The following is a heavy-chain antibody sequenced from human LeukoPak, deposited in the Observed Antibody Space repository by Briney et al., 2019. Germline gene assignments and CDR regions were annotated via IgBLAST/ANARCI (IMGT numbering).Heavy chain of an antibody. J-gene: IGHJ4*02. D-gene: IGHD4-17*01. CDR3: AKATYGDYTFDY. V-gene: IGHV3-30*18. Sequence: GGSLRLSCAASGFTFSSYWMSWVRQAPGKGLEWVAVISYDGSNKYYADSVKGRFTISRDNSKNTLYLQMNSLRAEDTAVYYCAKATYGDYTFDYWGQGTLVTVSS. CDR2: ISYDGSNK. CDR1: GFTFSSYW.